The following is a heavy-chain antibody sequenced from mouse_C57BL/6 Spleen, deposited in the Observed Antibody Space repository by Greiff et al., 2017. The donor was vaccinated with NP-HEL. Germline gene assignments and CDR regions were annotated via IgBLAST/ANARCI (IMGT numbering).Heavy chain of an antibody. D-gene: IGHD1-1*01. V-gene: IGHV14-4*01. CDR1: GFNIKDDY. J-gene: IGHJ2*01. Sequence: VHVKQSGAELVRPGASVKLSCTASGFNIKDDYMHWVKQRPEQGLEWIGWIDPENGDTEYASKFQGKATITADTYSNTAYLQLSSLTSEDTAVYYCTTGGAYYYGSSPYYFDYWGQGTTLTVSS. CDR2: IDPENGDT. CDR3: TTGGAYYYGSSPYYFDY.